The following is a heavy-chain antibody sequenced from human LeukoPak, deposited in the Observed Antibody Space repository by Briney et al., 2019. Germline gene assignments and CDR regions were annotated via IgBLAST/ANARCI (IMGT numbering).Heavy chain of an antibody. CDR1: GYTFTAYY. CDR3: ARHSQAQQLVGGNFFH. Sequence: ASVKVSCKASGYTFTAYYMHWVRQAPGQGLEWMGWINLNSGGTNFAQKFQGRVTMTRDTSISAAYMELSRLRSDDTAVYYCARHSQAQQLVGGNFFHWGQGTLFTVS. V-gene: IGHV1-2*02. J-gene: IGHJ1*01. CDR2: INLNSGGT. D-gene: IGHD6-13*01.